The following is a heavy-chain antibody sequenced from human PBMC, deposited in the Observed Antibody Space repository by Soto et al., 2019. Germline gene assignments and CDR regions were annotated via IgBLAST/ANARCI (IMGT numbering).Heavy chain of an antibody. V-gene: IGHV3-66*01. CDR2: IYSGGRT. Sequence: GGSLRLSCAASGFTVSSNYMTWVRQAPGKGLEWVSFIYSGGRTYYADSVTGRFTISRDNSKNTLYLQMNSLRAEDAAVYYCAKDSSGYGIDYWGQGTQVTVSS. D-gene: IGHD5-12*01. CDR1: GFTVSSNY. CDR3: AKDSSGYGIDY. J-gene: IGHJ4*02.